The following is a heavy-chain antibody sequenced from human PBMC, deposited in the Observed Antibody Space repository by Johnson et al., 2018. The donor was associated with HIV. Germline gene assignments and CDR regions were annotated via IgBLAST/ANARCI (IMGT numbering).Heavy chain of an antibody. CDR2: ISYDGSNQ. Sequence: QVQLVESGGGLVKPGGSLRLSCAASGFTFSNAWMSWVRQAPGKGLEWVAVISYDGSNQYYADSVKGRFTISRDNSKNTLYLQMNSLRAEDTAVYYCARSLGVVGAIGKGAFDIWGQGTMVTVSS. CDR1: GFTFSNAW. CDR3: ARSLGVVGAIGKGAFDI. V-gene: IGHV3-30-3*01. J-gene: IGHJ3*02. D-gene: IGHD1-26*01.